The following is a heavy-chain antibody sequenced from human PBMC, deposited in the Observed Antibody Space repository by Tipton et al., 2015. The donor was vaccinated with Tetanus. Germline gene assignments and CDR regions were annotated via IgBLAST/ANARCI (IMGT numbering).Heavy chain of an antibody. CDR2: ICYSGST. D-gene: IGHD3-16*01. J-gene: IGHJ6*02. CDR3: ARDHGITWGGMGYYYGMDV. CDR1: GGSISNSNFY. V-gene: IGHV4-30-4*01. Sequence: TLSLTCTVSGGSISNSNFYWSWIRQPPGKGLEWIGYICYSGSTYYNPSLKSRVTISVDTSKNQFSLRLSSVTAADTAVYYCARDHGITWGGMGYYYGMDVWGQGTTVIVSS.